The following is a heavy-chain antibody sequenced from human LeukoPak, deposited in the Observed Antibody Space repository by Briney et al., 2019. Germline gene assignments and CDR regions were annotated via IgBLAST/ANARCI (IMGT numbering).Heavy chain of an antibody. D-gene: IGHD6-19*01. CDR3: TTEEAVAGYFDY. CDR2: IKSKTDGGTT. V-gene: IGHV3-15*01. CDR1: GFTFSNAW. J-gene: IGHJ4*02. Sequence: TGGSLRLSCAASGFTFSNAWMSWVRQAPGKGREWVGRIKSKTDGGTTDYAAPVKGRFTISRDDSKNTLYLQMNSLKTEDTAVYYCTTEEAVAGYFDYWGQGTLVTVSS.